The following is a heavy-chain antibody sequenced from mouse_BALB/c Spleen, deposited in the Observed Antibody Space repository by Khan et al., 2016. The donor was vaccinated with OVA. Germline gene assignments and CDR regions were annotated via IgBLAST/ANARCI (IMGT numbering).Heavy chain of an antibody. D-gene: IGHD2-1*01. CDR3: ATKNKSDYGNYYAMDY. J-gene: IGHJ4*01. CDR1: GFAFTNYL. Sequence: QVQLKESGAELVRPGTSVKVSCKASGFAFTNYLIDWIKQRPGQGLEWIGVINPASGCTNYDAKFKGKATLTADTSSNTAYLQLNSLTSDDSAVYFGATKNKSDYGNYYAMDYWGQGTSVTVSA. CDR2: INPASGCT. V-gene: IGHV1-54*01.